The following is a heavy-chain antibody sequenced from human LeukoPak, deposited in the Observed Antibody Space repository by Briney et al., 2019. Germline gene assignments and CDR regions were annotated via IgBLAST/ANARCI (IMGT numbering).Heavy chain of an antibody. CDR3: ARDSYDFWSGYPHTNWFDP. CDR1: GGTFSSYA. D-gene: IGHD3-3*01. V-gene: IGHV1-69*01. Sequence: SVKVSCKASGGTFSSYAISWVRQAPGLGLEWMGGIIPIFGTANYAQKFQGRVTITADESTSTAYMELSSLRSEDTAVYYCARDSYDFWSGYPHTNWFDPWGQGTLVTVSS. J-gene: IGHJ5*02. CDR2: IIPIFGTA.